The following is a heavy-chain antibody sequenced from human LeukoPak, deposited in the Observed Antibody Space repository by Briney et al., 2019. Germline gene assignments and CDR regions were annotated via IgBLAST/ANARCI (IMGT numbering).Heavy chain of an antibody. CDR2: IYHSGST. CDR1: GGSISSYY. V-gene: IGHV4-59*06. Sequence: SETLSLTCTVSGGSISSYYWSWIRQPPGKGLEWIGYIYHSGSTYYNPSLKSRVTISVDRSKNQFSLKLSSVTAADTAVYYCATTPVTIFGVVTSYWGQGTLVTVSS. D-gene: IGHD3-3*01. J-gene: IGHJ4*02. CDR3: ATTPVTIFGVVTSY.